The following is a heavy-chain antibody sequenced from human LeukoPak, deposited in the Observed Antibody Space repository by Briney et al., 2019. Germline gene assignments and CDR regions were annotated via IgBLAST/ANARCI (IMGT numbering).Heavy chain of an antibody. CDR2: IYTSGST. V-gene: IGHV4-4*07. CDR1: GGSISSYY. D-gene: IGHD2-15*01. Sequence: SETLSLTCTVSGGSISSYYWSWIRQPAGKGLEWIGRIYTSGSTNYNPSLKSRVTISVDTSKNQFSLKLSSVTAADTAVYYCARFLRIGRGRAFDIWGQGTMVTVSS. CDR3: ARFLRIGRGRAFDI. J-gene: IGHJ3*02.